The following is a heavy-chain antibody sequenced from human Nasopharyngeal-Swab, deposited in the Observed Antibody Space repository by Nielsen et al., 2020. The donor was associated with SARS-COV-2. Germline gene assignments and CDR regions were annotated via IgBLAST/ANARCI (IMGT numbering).Heavy chain of an antibody. D-gene: IGHD1-26*01. CDR1: GFIFTNFW. Sequence: GGSLRLSCAASGFIFTNFWMTWVRQAPGKGLEWVANIKQDGSEKYYVDSVKGRFTISRDNAKNSLYLQMNSLRAEDTAVYFCAREVNSGSYRDDYWGQGTLVTVSS. J-gene: IGHJ4*02. CDR2: IKQDGSEK. V-gene: IGHV3-7*01. CDR3: AREVNSGSYRDDY.